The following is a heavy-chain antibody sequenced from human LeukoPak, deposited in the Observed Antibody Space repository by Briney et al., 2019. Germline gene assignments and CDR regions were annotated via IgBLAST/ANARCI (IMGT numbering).Heavy chain of an antibody. V-gene: IGHV4-4*07. Sequence: SETLSLTCTVSGGSISSYYWSWIRQPAGKGLEWIGRIYTSGSTNYNPSLKSRVTISVDTSKNQFSLKLSSVTAADTAVYYCAREGYVVSLKYNWFDPWGQGTLVTVSS. CDR1: GGSISSYY. CDR2: IYTSGST. D-gene: IGHD5-12*01. CDR3: AREGYVVSLKYNWFDP. J-gene: IGHJ5*02.